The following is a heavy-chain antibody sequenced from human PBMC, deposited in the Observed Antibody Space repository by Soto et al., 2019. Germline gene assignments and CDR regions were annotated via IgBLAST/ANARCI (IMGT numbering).Heavy chain of an antibody. J-gene: IGHJ6*02. V-gene: IGHV1-69*12. Sequence: QVQLVQSGAEVKKPGSSVKVSCKASGGTFSSSAISWVRQAPGQGLEWMGGIIPIFGTAEYAQKFQGRVTITADESTSTDFMEVSSLRSEDTAVYYCASNGESYYFFGMDVWGQGPTVTVSS. CDR3: ASNGESYYFFGMDV. CDR1: GGTFSSSA. CDR2: IIPIFGTA.